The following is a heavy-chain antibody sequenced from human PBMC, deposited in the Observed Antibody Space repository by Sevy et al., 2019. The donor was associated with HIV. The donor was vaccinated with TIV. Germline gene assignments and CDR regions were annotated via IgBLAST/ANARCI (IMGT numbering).Heavy chain of an antibody. CDR3: ARSNPDGYNYSYYYGMDV. CDR1: GDTFGNYA. CDR2: IIPVFGSA. D-gene: IGHD5-12*01. Sequence: ASVKVSCKASGDTFGNYAIAWVRQAPGQGLEWMGGIIPVFGSANSAQKFHDRVTITADVSTSTAYMELRSLTSEDTAVYYCARSNPDGYNYSYYYGMDVWGQGTTVTVSS. V-gene: IGHV1-69*13. J-gene: IGHJ6*02.